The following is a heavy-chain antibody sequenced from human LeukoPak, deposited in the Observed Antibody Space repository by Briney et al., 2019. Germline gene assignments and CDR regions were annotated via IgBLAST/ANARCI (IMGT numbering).Heavy chain of an antibody. CDR3: ARQRTRYCSSTSCSHYYYMDV. Sequence: GESLKISCKGSGYSFTSYWIGWVRQMPGKGLEWMGIIYPGDADTRYSPSYHGQVTISADKSISTAYLQWSSLKASDTAMYYCARQRTRYCSSTSCSHYYYMDVWGKGTTVTVSS. CDR2: IYPGDADT. D-gene: IGHD2-2*01. V-gene: IGHV5-51*01. J-gene: IGHJ6*03. CDR1: GYSFTSYW.